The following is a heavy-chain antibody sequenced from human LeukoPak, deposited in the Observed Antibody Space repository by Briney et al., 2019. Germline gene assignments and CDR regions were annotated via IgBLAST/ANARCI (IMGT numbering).Heavy chain of an antibody. J-gene: IGHJ5*02. CDR3: ARERYSSGWYWGPVWFDP. CDR2: INHSGST. V-gene: IGHV4-34*01. CDR1: GGSINSFY. D-gene: IGHD6-19*01. Sequence: SETLSLTCTVSGGSINSFYWSWIRQPPGKGLEWIGEINHSGSTNYNPSLKSRVTISVDTSKNQFSLKLSSVTAADTAVYYCARERYSSGWYWGPVWFDPWSQGTLVTVSS.